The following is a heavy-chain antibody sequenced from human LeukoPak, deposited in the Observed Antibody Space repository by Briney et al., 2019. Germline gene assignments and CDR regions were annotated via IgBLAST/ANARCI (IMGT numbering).Heavy chain of an antibody. J-gene: IGHJ6*02. D-gene: IGHD3-10*01. CDR3: ARLWYYGSGSYKYYYGMDV. V-gene: IGHV4-39*07. CDR1: GGSISSSSYY. Sequence: SETLSLTCTVSGGSISSSSYYWGWIRQPPGKGLEWIGSIHYSGSTYYNPSLKSRVTISVDTSKNQFSLQLSSVTAADTAVYYCARLWYYGSGSYKYYYGMDVWGQGTTVTVSS. CDR2: IHYSGST.